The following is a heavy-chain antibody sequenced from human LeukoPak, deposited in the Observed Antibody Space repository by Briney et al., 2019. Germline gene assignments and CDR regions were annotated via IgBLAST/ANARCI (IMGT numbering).Heavy chain of an antibody. V-gene: IGHV3-23*01. D-gene: IGHD4/OR15-4a*01. CDR2: ISASGGST. CDR3: AKDLLTPDYYYYMDV. Sequence: GGSLRLSCAASGVAFNIYAMTWVRQAPGKGLEGVSAISASGGSTYYADSVKGRFIISRDNSKNTLYLQMNSLRAEDTAVYYCAKDLLTPDYYYYMDVWGKGTTVTVSS. CDR1: GVAFNIYA. J-gene: IGHJ6*03.